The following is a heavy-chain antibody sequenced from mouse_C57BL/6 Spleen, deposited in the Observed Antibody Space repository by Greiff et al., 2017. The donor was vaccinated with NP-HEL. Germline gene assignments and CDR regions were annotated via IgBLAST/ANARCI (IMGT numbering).Heavy chain of an antibody. Sequence: EVQLQESGPELVKPGDSVKISCKASGYSFTGYFMNWVMQSHGKSLEWIGRINPYNGDTFYNQKFKGKATLTVDKSSSTAHMELRSLTSEDSAVYYCARSGHYYGSSLYYAMDYWGQGTSVTVSS. J-gene: IGHJ4*01. CDR3: ARSGHYYGSSLYYAMDY. CDR2: INPYNGDT. V-gene: IGHV1-20*01. CDR1: GYSFTGYF. D-gene: IGHD1-1*01.